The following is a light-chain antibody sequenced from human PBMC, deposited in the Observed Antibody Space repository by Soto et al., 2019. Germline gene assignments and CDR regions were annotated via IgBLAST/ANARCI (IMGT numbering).Light chain of an antibody. Sequence: QSVLTHPRSACWTPGHRVTIACSGSSSNIGSGFVYWYQHLPGTAPKLLISTNNERPSGVPDRFSGSKSGTSASLAISGLRSEDEADYYCAAWDDSLSGNVFGSGTKVTVL. J-gene: IGLJ1*01. V-gene: IGLV1-47*02. CDR3: AAWDDSLSGNV. CDR1: SSNIGSGF. CDR2: TNN.